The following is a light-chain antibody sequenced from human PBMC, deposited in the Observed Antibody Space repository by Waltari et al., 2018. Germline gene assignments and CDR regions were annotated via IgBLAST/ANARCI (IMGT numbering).Light chain of an antibody. CDR1: QSVSDY. V-gene: IGKV1-39*01. CDR3: QQSYTTPYT. Sequence: DIQMTQSPSYPSASLGDRVTITCRASQSVSDYLNWYQQKPGKAPRLLIYTASSLQSGVPSTFSGSGSGTEFTLTISSLQIEDFATYYCQQSYTTPYTFGQGTKLEIK. J-gene: IGKJ2*01. CDR2: TAS.